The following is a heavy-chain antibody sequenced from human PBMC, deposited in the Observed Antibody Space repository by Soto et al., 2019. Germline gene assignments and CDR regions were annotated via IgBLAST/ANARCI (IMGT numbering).Heavy chain of an antibody. V-gene: IGHV3-30-3*01. CDR2: MSPGGNSQ. CDR3: ARDLGHCSNGPCSAHLDF. CDR1: GFNFNIHA. J-gene: IGHJ4*02. Sequence: GGSLRLSCAAPGFNFNIHALHWIRQAPGEGLEWVAVMSPGGNSQYYADSVKGRFTISRDTSKSTLYLQMTSLRPEDTAVYYCARDLGHCSNGPCSAHLDFWGQGTLVTVSS. D-gene: IGHD2-8*01.